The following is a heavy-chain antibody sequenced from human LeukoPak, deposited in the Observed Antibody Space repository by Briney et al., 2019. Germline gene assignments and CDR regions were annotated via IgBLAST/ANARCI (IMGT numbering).Heavy chain of an antibody. V-gene: IGHV3-23*01. Sequence: GGSLRLSCAASGFSFNDHAMSWVRQAPGKGLEWVSGINGNGASTYYSDSVKGRFTISRDNSKNMVCLQMSSLRADDTAIYYCAKDQTYSYYYLDSWGQGTLVTVSS. D-gene: IGHD5-18*01. CDR1: GFSFNDHA. CDR3: AKDQTYSYYYLDS. J-gene: IGHJ4*02. CDR2: INGNGAST.